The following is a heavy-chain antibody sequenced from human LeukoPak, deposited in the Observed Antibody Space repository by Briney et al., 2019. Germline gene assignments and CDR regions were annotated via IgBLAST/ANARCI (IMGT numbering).Heavy chain of an antibody. CDR2: INSDGSST. D-gene: IGHD2-2*02. CDR1: GFTFSSYW. V-gene: IGHV3-74*01. CDR3: ATTQGYCSSTSCYNWYFDL. J-gene: IGHJ2*01. Sequence: GGSLRLSCAASGFTFSSYWMHWVRQAPGKGLVWVSRINSDGSSTSYADSVKGRFTISGDNAKNTLYLQMNSLRAEDTAVYYCATTQGYCSSTSCYNWYFDLWGRGTLVTVSS.